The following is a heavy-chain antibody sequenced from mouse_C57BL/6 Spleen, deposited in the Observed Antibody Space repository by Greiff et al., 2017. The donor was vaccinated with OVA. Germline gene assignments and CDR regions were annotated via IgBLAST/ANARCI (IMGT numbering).Heavy chain of an antibody. V-gene: IGHV1-85*01. D-gene: IGHD1-1*01. CDR1: GYTFTSYD. CDR3: ARSGATVVDAWFAY. Sequence: QVQLQQSGPELVKPGASVKLSCKASGYTFTSYDINWVKQRPGQGLEWIGWIYPRDGSTKYNEKFKGKATLTVDTSSSTAYMELHSLTSEDSAVYFCARSGATVVDAWFAYWGQGTLVTVSA. J-gene: IGHJ3*01. CDR2: IYPRDGST.